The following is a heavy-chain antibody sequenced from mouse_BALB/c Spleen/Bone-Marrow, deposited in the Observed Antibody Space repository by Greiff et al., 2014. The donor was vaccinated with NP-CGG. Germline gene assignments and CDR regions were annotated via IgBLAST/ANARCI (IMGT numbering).Heavy chain of an antibody. CDR1: GYTFTSYY. D-gene: IGHD1-1*01. J-gene: IGHJ4*01. Sequence: QVQLQQSGAELVKPGASVKLSCKASGYTFTSYYMYWVKQRPGQGLEWIGGINPSNGGTNFNEKFKSKATLTGDKSSSTAHMQLSSLTSEDSAVYYCTRTHYYGSRYYYAMDYWGQGTSVTVSS. CDR3: TRTHYYGSRYYYAMDY. V-gene: IGHV1S81*02. CDR2: INPSNGGT.